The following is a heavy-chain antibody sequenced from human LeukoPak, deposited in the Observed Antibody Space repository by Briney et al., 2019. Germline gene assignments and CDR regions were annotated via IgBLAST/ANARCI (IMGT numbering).Heavy chain of an antibody. CDR1: GGSISSGSYY. J-gene: IGHJ3*02. CDR3: AREGQQLAVAAFDI. V-gene: IGHV4-61*02. CDR2: IYTSGSS. Sequence: PSQTLSLTCAVSGGSISSGSYYWSWIRQPAGKGLEWIGRIYTSGSSNYNPSLKSRVTISADTSKNQFSLKLSSVTAADTAVYYCAREGQQLAVAAFDIWGQGTMVTVSS. D-gene: IGHD6-13*01.